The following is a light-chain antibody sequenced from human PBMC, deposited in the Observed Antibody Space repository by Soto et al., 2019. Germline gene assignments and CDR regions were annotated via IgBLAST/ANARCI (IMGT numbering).Light chain of an antibody. CDR2: AAS. V-gene: IGKV1-8*01. CDR3: QQYYSYPRT. Sequence: AIRMTQSPSSLSASTGDRVTITCRASPGISSYLAWYQQKPGKAPKLLIYAASTLQSGVPSRFRGSGSGTDFTLTLSCLQSEDFATYYCQQYYSYPRTFGQGTKVEIK. CDR1: PGISSY. J-gene: IGKJ1*01.